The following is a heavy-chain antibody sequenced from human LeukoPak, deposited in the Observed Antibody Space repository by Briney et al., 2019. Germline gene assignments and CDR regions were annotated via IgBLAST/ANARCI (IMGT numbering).Heavy chain of an antibody. CDR2: IKHDASDR. J-gene: IGHJ4*02. CDR3: AKDVGHN. V-gene: IGHV3-7*01. CDR1: GFTFSDYS. Sequence: GGSLRLSCAASGFTFSDYSMTWVRQVPGKGLEWVANIKHDASDRYYVDSVKGRFTTSRDNARTSLYLQMNSLRAEDTAVYYCAKDVGHNWGQGALVTVSS.